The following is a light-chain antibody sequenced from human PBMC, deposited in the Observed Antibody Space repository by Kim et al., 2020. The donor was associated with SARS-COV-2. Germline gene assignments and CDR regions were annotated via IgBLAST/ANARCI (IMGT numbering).Light chain of an antibody. CDR1: SSHVGGYTY. CDR3: SSYTSSSTLV. J-gene: IGLJ3*02. Sequence: QLITISCTGTSSHVGGYTYVSWYQQHPGKAPKLMIYDVSNRPSGVSNRFSGSKSVNTASLTISGLQAEDEADYYCSSYTSSSTLVFGGGTKLTVL. CDR2: DVS. V-gene: IGLV2-14*03.